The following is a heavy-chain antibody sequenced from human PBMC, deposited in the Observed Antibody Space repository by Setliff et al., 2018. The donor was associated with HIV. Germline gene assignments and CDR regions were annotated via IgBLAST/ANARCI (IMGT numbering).Heavy chain of an antibody. CDR3: ATLRWLRSKHSDY. D-gene: IGHD5-12*01. CDR1: GASITNTNYY. Sequence: LSLTCTVSGASITNTNYYWGWIRQPPGKGLEWIGAVYYSGNTYYNPSLKSRITMFVDTSKNQLSLKLRSVTAADTAVFFCATLRWLRSKHSDYWGQGTLVTVSS. V-gene: IGHV4-39*01. J-gene: IGHJ4*01. CDR2: VYYSGNT.